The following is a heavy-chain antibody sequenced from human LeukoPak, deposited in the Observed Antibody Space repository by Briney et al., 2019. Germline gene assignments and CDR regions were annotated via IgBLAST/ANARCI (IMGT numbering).Heavy chain of an antibody. V-gene: IGHV3-66*01. CDR1: GFTVSSNY. CDR2: IYSGGST. D-gene: IGHD3-22*01. Sequence: GGSLRLSCAASGFTVSSNYMSWVRQAPGKGLEWVSVIYSGGSTYYADSVKGRFTISRDNSKNKLYLQMNSLRAEDTAVYYCARVQDYYDSSGYGYYFDYWGQGTLVTVSS. J-gene: IGHJ4*02. CDR3: ARVQDYYDSSGYGYYFDY.